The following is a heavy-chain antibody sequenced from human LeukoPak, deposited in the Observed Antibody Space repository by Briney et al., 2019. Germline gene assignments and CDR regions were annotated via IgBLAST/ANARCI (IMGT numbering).Heavy chain of an antibody. D-gene: IGHD3-22*01. CDR1: GGSITSRTSY. CDR3: ARGDYYYDSSGPDGTFDY. Sequence: SETLSLTCSVSGGSITSRTSYWAWIRQPPGKGLEWLGSISYSGNTYYNPSLKSRVTISVDTSKNQFSLKLSSVTAADTAVYYCARGDYYYDSSGPDGTFDYWGQGTLVTVSS. J-gene: IGHJ4*02. V-gene: IGHV4-39*07. CDR2: ISYSGNT.